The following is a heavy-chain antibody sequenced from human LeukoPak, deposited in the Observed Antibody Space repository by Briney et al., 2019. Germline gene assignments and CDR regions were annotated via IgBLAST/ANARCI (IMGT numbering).Heavy chain of an antibody. Sequence: GGSLRLSCAASGFTFSSYWMNWVRQAPGKGPEWVGLIRSKIDGETIEYAAPVKDRFVISRDDSKNTVYLQMTSLKIEDTAVYYCTTAGISGTRWYYNGMDVWGQGTTVTVSS. D-gene: IGHD1-20*01. J-gene: IGHJ6*02. CDR3: TTAGISGTRWYYNGMDV. V-gene: IGHV3-15*01. CDR2: IRSKIDGETI. CDR1: GFTFSSYW.